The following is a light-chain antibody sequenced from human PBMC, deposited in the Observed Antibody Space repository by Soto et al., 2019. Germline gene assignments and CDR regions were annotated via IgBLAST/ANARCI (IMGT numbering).Light chain of an antibody. V-gene: IGLV1-44*01. CDR2: SLN. CDR1: SSNIGSNS. Sequence: QSVLAHPPSSSCTPGHIVTISCSGSSSNIGSNSVIWYQQIPRTAPKLLIYSLNQRPSGVPDRFSGSNSGTSASLVINGLQSEDEADYYCLVWDDSLNGYVFGAGTKVTVL. CDR3: LVWDDSLNGYV. J-gene: IGLJ1*01.